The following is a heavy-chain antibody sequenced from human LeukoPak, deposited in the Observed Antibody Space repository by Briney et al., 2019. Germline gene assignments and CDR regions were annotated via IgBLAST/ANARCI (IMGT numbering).Heavy chain of an antibody. Sequence: GGSLRLSCAASGFTFSSYAMHWVRQAPGKGLEWVAVISYDGSNKYYADSVKGRFTISRDNSKNTLYLQMNSLRAEDTAVYYCARVARDGYKDGYYWYFDLWGRGTLVTVSS. CDR1: GFTFSSYA. J-gene: IGHJ2*01. V-gene: IGHV3-30-3*01. CDR2: ISYDGSNK. CDR3: ARVARDGYKDGYYWYFDL. D-gene: IGHD5-24*01.